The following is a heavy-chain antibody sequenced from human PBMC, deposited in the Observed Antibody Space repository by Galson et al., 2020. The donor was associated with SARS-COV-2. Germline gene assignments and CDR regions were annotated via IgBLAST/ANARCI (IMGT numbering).Heavy chain of an antibody. CDR3: ARHPGIAAPFDY. CDR2: IDPSDSYT. V-gene: IGHV5-10-1*01. J-gene: IGHJ4*02. CDR1: GYRLTSHW. Sequence: GESPKTSCKGPGYRLTSHWNSRVRQMPGKGPEWMGRIDPSDSYTHYSPSFQGHVTIQAHKSIRTAYLQWSSLKASDTAMYHCARHPGIAAPFDYWGQGTLVTVSS. D-gene: IGHD6-13*01.